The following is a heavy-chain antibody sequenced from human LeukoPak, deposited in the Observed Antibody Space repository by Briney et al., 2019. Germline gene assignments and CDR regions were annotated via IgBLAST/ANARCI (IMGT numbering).Heavy chain of an antibody. J-gene: IGHJ4*02. CDR2: ISGSGGST. D-gene: IGHD3-16*01. V-gene: IGHV3-23*01. Sequence: PGGSLRLSCAASGFTFSSYAMSWVRQAPGKGLEWVSTISGSGGSTYYADSVKGRFTISRDNAKNSLYLQMNSLRAEDTAVYYCASLYDYVWGSPPLDYWGQGTLVTVSS. CDR3: ASLYDYVWGSPPLDY. CDR1: GFTFSSYA.